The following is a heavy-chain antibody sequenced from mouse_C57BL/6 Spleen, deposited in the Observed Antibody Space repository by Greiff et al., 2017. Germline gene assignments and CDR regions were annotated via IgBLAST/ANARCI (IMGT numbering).Heavy chain of an antibody. CDR1: GYTFTSYW. CDR2: IDPSDSET. D-gene: IGHD3-2*02. CDR3: AREGTAQATGLAY. J-gene: IGHJ3*01. Sequence: VQLQQSGAELVRPGSSVKLSCKASGYTFTSYWMHWVKQRPIQGLEWIGNIDPSDSETHYNQKFKDKATLTVDKSSSTAYMQLSSLTSEDSAVYYWAREGTAQATGLAYWGQGTLVTVSA. V-gene: IGHV1-52*01.